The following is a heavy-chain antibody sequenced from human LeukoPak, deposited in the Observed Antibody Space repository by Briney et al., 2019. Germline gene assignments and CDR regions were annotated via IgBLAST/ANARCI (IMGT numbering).Heavy chain of an antibody. Sequence: GGSLRLSCAASGFNFSSYEMNWVRQAPGKGLEWVSYISTSHSIIYYADSVKGRFTISRDNAKNSLYLQMNSLRPDDTSMYYCVTDLHGINWYVHWGQGTLVTVSS. D-gene: IGHD3-3*02. CDR1: GFNFSSYE. J-gene: IGHJ5*02. CDR2: ISTSHSII. CDR3: VTDLHGINWYVH. V-gene: IGHV3-48*03.